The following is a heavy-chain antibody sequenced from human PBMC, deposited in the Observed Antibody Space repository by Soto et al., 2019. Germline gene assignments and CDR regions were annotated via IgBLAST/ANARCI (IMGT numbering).Heavy chain of an antibody. CDR2: IIHSEST. D-gene: IGHD1-26*01. CDR1: GGSFSAYY. V-gene: IGHV4-34*12. J-gene: IGHJ6*02. Sequence: KSSETLSLTCAVYGGSFSAYYWSWVRPPPGKGLEWIGEIIHSESTKYNPSLKSRVTISVDTSKNQFSLKLSSVTAADTAVYYCARQRPTDGRWEFANYYGMDVWGQGTPVTVSS. CDR3: ARQRPTDGRWEFANYYGMDV.